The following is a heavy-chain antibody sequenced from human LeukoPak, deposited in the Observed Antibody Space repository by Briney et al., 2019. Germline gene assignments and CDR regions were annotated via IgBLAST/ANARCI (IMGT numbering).Heavy chain of an antibody. CDR3: ARDSKSSLSSSSSNWFDP. Sequence: ASVKVSFKASLYTFTSYYMHWVRQAPGQGLEGMGIINPSGGSTSYAQKFQGRVTMTRDTSISTAYMELRRLRSDDTAVYYCARDSKSSLSSSSSNWFDPWGQGTLVTVSS. D-gene: IGHD6-6*01. CDR2: INPSGGST. CDR1: LYTFTSYY. V-gene: IGHV1-46*01. J-gene: IGHJ5*02.